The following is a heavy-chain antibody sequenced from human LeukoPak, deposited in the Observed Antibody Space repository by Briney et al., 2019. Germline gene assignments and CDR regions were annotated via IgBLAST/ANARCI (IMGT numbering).Heavy chain of an antibody. Sequence: GASVKASCKASGYTFTSYDINWVRQATGQGLEWMGWMNPNSGNTGYAQKFQGRVTMTRNTSISTAYMELSSLRSEDTAVYYCARTVSRITMVRGVMNFDYWGQGTLVTVSS. CDR3: ARTVSRITMVRGVMNFDY. J-gene: IGHJ4*02. CDR1: GYTFTSYD. CDR2: MNPNSGNT. D-gene: IGHD3-10*01. V-gene: IGHV1-8*01.